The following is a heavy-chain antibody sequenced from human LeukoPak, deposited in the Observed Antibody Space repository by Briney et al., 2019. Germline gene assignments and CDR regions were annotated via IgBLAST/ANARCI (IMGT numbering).Heavy chain of an antibody. V-gene: IGHV1-69*01. CDR1: GGTFSSYA. CDR3: AREDVAYDFWSGYQRTYYFDY. Sequence: GSSVKVSCKASGGTFSSYAISWVRQAPGQGLEWMGGIIPIFGTANYAQKFQGRVTITADESTSTAYMELSSLRSEDTAVYYCAREDVAYDFWSGYQRTYYFDYWGQGTLVTVSS. D-gene: IGHD3-3*01. J-gene: IGHJ4*02. CDR2: IIPIFGTA.